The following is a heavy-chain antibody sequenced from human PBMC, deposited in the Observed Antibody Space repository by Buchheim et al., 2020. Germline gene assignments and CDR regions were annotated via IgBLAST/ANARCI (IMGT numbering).Heavy chain of an antibody. Sequence: QLQLQESGPGLVKPSETLSLTCTVSGGSISSSSYYWGWIRQPPGKGLEWIGSIYYSGSTYYNPSLKSRVTISVDTSKNQFSLKLSSVTAADTAVYYCARDRDYYDSSGHLERYFDLWGRGTL. V-gene: IGHV4-39*07. J-gene: IGHJ2*01. D-gene: IGHD3-22*01. CDR1: GGSISSSSYY. CDR3: ARDRDYYDSSGHLERYFDL. CDR2: IYYSGST.